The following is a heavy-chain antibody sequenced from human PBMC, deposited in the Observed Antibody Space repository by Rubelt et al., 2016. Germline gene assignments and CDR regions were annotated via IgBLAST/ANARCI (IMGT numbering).Heavy chain of an antibody. CDR2: IYYSGST. V-gene: IGHV4-61*05. CDR1: GGSISSSSYY. CDR3: ARTKRWDYDY. D-gene: IGHD4-23*01. J-gene: IGHJ4*02. Sequence: QLQLQESGPGLVKPSETLSLTYAVSGGSISSSSYYWGWIRQPPGKGLEWIGYIYYSGSTNYNPSRKSRVTISVDTSKNQFSLKLSSVTAADTAVYYCARTKRWDYDYWGQGTLVTVSS.